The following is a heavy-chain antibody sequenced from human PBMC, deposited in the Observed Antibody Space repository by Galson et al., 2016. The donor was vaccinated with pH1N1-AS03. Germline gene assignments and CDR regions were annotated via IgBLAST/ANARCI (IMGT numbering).Heavy chain of an antibody. D-gene: IGHD6-19*01. CDR3: ARGSYSSGWYRGRNAFDI. Sequence: SETLSLTCAVYGGSFNNYYWNWIRQSPGKGLEWVGEINHSGSTDYNPSLKSRVTITVDPPKNQISLNLNSVTAADTAVYYCARGSYSSGWYRGRNAFDIWGQGTMVTVSS. V-gene: IGHV4-34*01. CDR2: INHSGST. CDR1: GGSFNNYY. J-gene: IGHJ3*02.